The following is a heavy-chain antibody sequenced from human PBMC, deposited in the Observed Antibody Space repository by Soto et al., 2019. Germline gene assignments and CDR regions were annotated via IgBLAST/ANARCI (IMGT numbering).Heavy chain of an antibody. CDR3: ARGGAMGVDY. CDR1: GFTFNTHW. Sequence: GGSLRLSGTASGFTFNTHWMHWVRQAPWKGLVWVSRIYFDGITTNYADSVKGRLTVSRDNAKNTVYLHVNTLRDEDTAVYYCARGGAMGVDYFGQGTLVTFCS. CDR2: IYFDGITT. J-gene: IGHJ4*02. D-gene: IGHD1-26*01. V-gene: IGHV3-74*01.